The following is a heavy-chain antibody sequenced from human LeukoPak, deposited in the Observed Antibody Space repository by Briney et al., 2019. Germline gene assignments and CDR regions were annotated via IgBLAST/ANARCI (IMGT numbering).Heavy chain of an antibody. CDR2: IDPSDSYT. J-gene: IGHJ5*02. D-gene: IGHD2-21*02. CDR1: GYSFTSYW. CDR3: ARHSNCGGDCSVWFDP. V-gene: IGHV5-10-1*01. Sequence: GESLKISCKGSGYSFTSYWISWVRQMPGKGLEWMGRIDPSDSYTNYSPSFQGHVTISADKSISTAYLQWSSLKASDTAMYYCARHSNCGGDCSVWFDPWGQGTLVTVSS.